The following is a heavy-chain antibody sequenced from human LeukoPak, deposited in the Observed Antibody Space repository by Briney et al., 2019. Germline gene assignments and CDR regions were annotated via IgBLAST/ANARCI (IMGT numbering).Heavy chain of an antibody. V-gene: IGHV4-34*01. CDR2: INHSGST. D-gene: IGHD3-9*01. CDR1: GGSFSGYY. Sequence: SETLSLTCAVYGGSFSGYYWSWIRQPPGKGLEWIGEINHSGSTNYNPSLKSRVTISVDTSKNQFSLKLSSVTATDTAVYYCARVGMRYFDWLTRRMDVWGQGTTVTVSS. CDR3: ARVGMRYFDWLTRRMDV. J-gene: IGHJ6*02.